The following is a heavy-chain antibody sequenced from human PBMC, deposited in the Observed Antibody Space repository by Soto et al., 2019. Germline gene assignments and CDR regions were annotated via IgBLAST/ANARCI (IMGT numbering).Heavy chain of an antibody. Sequence: PSETLSLTCTVSGGSISSSSYYWGWIRQPPGKGLEWIGSIYYSGSTYYNPSLKSRVTISVDTSKNQFSLKLSSVTAADTAVYYCATVAGRSALYYYYGMDVWGQGTTVTVSS. J-gene: IGHJ6*02. D-gene: IGHD6-19*01. CDR3: ATVAGRSALYYYYGMDV. V-gene: IGHV4-39*01. CDR1: GGSISSSSYY. CDR2: IYYSGST.